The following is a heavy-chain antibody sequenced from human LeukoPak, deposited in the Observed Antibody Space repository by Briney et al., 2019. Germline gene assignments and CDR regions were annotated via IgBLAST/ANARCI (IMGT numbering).Heavy chain of an antibody. CDR3: ARLEYSSSWHTVGSFDY. J-gene: IGHJ4*02. V-gene: IGHV5-51*01. Sequence: GASLKTSCKGSGYSFTSYWIGWVRQLPGKGLEWMGIIYPGDSDTRYSPSFQSQVTISADKSISTAYLQWSSLTASDTAMYYCARLEYSSSWHTVGSFDYWGQGTLVTVSS. CDR2: IYPGDSDT. CDR1: GYSFTSYW. D-gene: IGHD6-13*01.